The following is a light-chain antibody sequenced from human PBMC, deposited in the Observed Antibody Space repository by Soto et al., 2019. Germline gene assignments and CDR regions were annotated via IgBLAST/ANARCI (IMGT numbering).Light chain of an antibody. CDR2: DAS. CDR1: QSVSSY. J-gene: IGKJ1*01. V-gene: IGKV3-11*01. Sequence: EIVLTQSPATLSLSPGERATLSCRASQSVSSYLAWIQQKPGQAPRLLIYDASNRATGIPTRFSGSGSGTDFTLTISSLEPEDSAVYYCQQRKHLWTFGQGTKVEVK. CDR3: QQRKHLWT.